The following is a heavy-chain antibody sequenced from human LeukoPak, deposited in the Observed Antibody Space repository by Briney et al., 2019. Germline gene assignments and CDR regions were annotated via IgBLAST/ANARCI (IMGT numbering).Heavy chain of an antibody. CDR2: IYYGGST. D-gene: IGHD3-22*01. CDR1: GGSISSYY. Sequence: SETLSLTCTVSGGSISSYYWSWIRQPPGKGLEWIGYIYYGGSTNYNPSLKNRVTISVDTSKNQFSLKLSSVTAADTAVYYCARDSSSGSNWFDPWGQGTLVTVSS. CDR3: ARDSSSGSNWFDP. J-gene: IGHJ5*02. V-gene: IGHV4-59*01.